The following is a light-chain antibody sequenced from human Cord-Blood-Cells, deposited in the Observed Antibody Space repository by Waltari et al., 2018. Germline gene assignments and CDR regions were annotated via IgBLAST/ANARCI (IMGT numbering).Light chain of an antibody. J-gene: IGLJ1*01. CDR1: SSDVGGYNY. V-gene: IGLV2-14*01. CDR3: SSYTSSSTLEV. CDR2: DVS. Sequence: QSALTQPASVSGSPGQSITISCNGTSSDVGGYNYVSWYQQHPGKAPKLMIYDVSNQPSGVSNRFSGSKSGNTASLTISGLQAEDEADYYCSSYTSSSTLEVFGTGTKVTVL.